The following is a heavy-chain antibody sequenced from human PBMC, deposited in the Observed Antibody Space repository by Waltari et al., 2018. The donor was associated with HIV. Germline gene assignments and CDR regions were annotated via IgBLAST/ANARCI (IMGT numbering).Heavy chain of an antibody. CDR1: GFTFSNTW. CDR3: ARGTPLYGLDV. Sequence: EVILVESGGGLAQPGGSLRLSCAASGFTFSNTWMSWVRQAPGKGLEWVANIKDDGTVAYYLDSVKGRFTISRDNAKDSLSLQMNSLRAEDTAVYYCARGTPLYGLDVWGQGTTVTASS. V-gene: IGHV3-7*01. CDR2: IKDDGTVA. D-gene: IGHD2-15*01. J-gene: IGHJ6*02.